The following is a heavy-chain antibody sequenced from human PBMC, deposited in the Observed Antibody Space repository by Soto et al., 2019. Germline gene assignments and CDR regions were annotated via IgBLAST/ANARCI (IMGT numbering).Heavy chain of an antibody. CDR2: IYYTGST. CDR1: GVSISSGGYY. J-gene: IGHJ6*02. D-gene: IGHD3-10*01. Sequence: LSLTCTASGVSISSGGYYWSWVRQHPGKGLEWIGYIYYTGSTYFSPSLKSRLSMSLDTSKNQFSLKLSSVTAADTAVYYCAIRSGKGGDGLDVWGQGTTVTVSS. V-gene: IGHV4-31*03. CDR3: AIRSGKGGDGLDV.